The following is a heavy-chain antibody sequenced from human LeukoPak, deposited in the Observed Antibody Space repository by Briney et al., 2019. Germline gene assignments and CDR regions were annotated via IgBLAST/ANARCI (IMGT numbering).Heavy chain of an antibody. V-gene: IGHV3-21*01. Sequence: PGGSLRLPCAASGFTFSSYSMNWVRLAPGKGLEWVSSISSSSSYIYYSDSVKGRFTISRDNAKNSLYLQMNSLRADDTAVYYCARVTTGTGEYYFDYWGQGTLVTVSS. CDR3: ARVTTGTGEYYFDY. CDR2: ISSSSSYI. CDR1: GFTFSSYS. J-gene: IGHJ4*02. D-gene: IGHD1-1*01.